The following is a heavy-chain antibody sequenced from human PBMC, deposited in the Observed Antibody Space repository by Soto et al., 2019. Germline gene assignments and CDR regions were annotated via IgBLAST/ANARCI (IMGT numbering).Heavy chain of an antibody. CDR2: ISYDGSNK. CDR3: ARRKGVLLWFGESAMDV. J-gene: IGHJ6*02. Sequence: QVQLVESGGGVVQPGRSLRLSCAASGFTFGSDAMHWVRQAPGKGLEGVAVISYDGSNKDYADSVEGRFTISRDNSKKPLYLQMSSLRAEDTAVYYCARRKGVLLWFGESAMDVWGQGTTVTVSS. V-gene: IGHV3-30-3*01. CDR1: GFTFGSDA. D-gene: IGHD3-10*01.